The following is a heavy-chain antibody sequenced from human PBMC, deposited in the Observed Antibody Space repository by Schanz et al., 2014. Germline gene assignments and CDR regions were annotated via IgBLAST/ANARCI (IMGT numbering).Heavy chain of an antibody. V-gene: IGHV3-33*01. CDR3: ARVRRRIATPSTPAFRNYYYYAMDV. D-gene: IGHD2-2*01. CDR1: GFIFSSYG. CDR2: IWYDGSNK. Sequence: QVQLVESGGGVVQPGRSLRLSCAASGFIFSSYGLHWVRQAPGKGLEWVAFIWYDGSNKYYADSVKGRFTISRDNSKNTLYLQMNSLRAEDTSVYLCARVRRRIATPSTPAFRNYYYYAMDVWGQGTTVTVSS. J-gene: IGHJ6*02.